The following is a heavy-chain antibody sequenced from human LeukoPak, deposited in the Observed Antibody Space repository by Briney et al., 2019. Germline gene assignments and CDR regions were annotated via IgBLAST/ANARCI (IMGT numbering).Heavy chain of an antibody. V-gene: IGHV3-23*01. CDR3: VKIAPDLP. D-gene: IGHD2-21*01. CDR1: GFTFGSFG. CDR2: ISDNGGSI. Sequence: GGTLRLSCAASGFTFGSFGMTWVRQAPGKGLEWVSAISDNGGSIFYADSVKGRFTISRDNSKNSLYLQMNSLRADDTAVYYCVKIAPDLPWGQGTLVTVS. J-gene: IGHJ5*02.